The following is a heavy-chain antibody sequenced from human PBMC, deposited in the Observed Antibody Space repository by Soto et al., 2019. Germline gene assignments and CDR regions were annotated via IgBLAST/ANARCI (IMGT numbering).Heavy chain of an antibody. CDR3: ARNMDYDGSVQNNGMDV. CDR1: GYTFTGYY. Sequence: QVQLVQSGAEVKKPGASVKVSCKASGYTFTGYYMHWVRQAPGQGLEWMGWINPNSGGTNYAQKFQGWVTMTRDPSISTAYMELSRLRSDDTAVYYCARNMDYDGSVQNNGMDVWGQGTTVTVSS. D-gene: IGHD3-10*01. J-gene: IGHJ6*02. CDR2: INPNSGGT. V-gene: IGHV1-2*04.